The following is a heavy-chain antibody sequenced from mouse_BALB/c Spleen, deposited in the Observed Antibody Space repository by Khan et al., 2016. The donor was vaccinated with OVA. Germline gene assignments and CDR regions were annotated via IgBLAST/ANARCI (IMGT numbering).Heavy chain of an antibody. CDR1: GYTFTTAG. D-gene: IGHD2-14*01. J-gene: IGHJ4*01. V-gene: IGHV9-4*02. CDR3: ARGGAAFYRNDGGAMDS. CDR2: INTHSGGP. Sequence: QIQLVQSGPELKKPGETVRISCKASGYTFTTAGMQWVQKMLGKGLKWIGWINTHSGGPKYAEDFKGRFVFSLETSASTAYLQITNLKNEDTATDYCARGGAAFYRNDGGAMDSWGQGTSVTVSS.